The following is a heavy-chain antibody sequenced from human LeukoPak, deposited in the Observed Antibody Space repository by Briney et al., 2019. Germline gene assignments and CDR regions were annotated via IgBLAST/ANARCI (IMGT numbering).Heavy chain of an antibody. CDR3: ARDSGSGSYSGY. D-gene: IGHD3-10*01. CDR2: INPDGSGT. CDR1: GFTFSSYW. J-gene: IGHJ4*02. Sequence: PGGSLRLSCAASGFTFSSYWMHWVRQAPGKGLVWVSRINPDGSGTSHADSVKGRFTISRDNAKNMLYLQMNSLRAEDTAVYYCARDSGSGSYSGYWGLGTLVTVSS. V-gene: IGHV3-74*01.